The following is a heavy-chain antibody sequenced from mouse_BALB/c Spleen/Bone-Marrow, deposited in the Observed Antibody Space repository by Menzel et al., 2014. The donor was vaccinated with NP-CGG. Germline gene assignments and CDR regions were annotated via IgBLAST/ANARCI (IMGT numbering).Heavy chain of an antibody. CDR2: IDPANDNT. CDR3: ASHVYGYYFDY. J-gene: IGHJ2*01. Sequence: EVKLMESGAELVKPGASVKLSCTASGFNIKDTYIHWVKQRPEQGLEWIGRIDPANDNTKYDPKFQGKATITADTSSSTAYLQLSSLTSEDTAVYYCASHVYGYYFDYWGQGTTLTVSS. D-gene: IGHD2-2*01. CDR1: GFNIKDTY. V-gene: IGHV14-3*02.